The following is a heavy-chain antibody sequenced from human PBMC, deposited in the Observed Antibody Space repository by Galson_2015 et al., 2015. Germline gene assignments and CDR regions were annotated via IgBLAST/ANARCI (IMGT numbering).Heavy chain of an antibody. V-gene: IGHV1-18*04. D-gene: IGHD5-12*01. Sequence: SVKVSCKASGYTFTSYGISWVRQAPGQGLEWMGWISAYNGNTNYAQKLQGRVTMTTDTSTSTAYMELRSLRSDDTAVYYCARAKRRWRSVEVALDSWCQRSLFTVSS. CDR2: ISAYNGNT. J-gene: IGHJ4*02. CDR1: GYTFTSYG. CDR3: ARAKRRWRSVEVALDS.